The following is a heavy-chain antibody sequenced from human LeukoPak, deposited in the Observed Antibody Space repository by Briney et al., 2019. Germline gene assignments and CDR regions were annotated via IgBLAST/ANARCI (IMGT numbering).Heavy chain of an antibody. V-gene: IGHV1-18*01. CDR3: ARDGLLERQSNYYGMDV. D-gene: IGHD1-1*01. CDR2: ISAYNGNT. J-gene: IGHJ6*02. CDR1: GYTFTSYG. Sequence: ASVKVSCKASGYTFTSYGISWVRQAPGQGLEWMGWISAYNGNTNYAQKLQGRVTMTTDTSTSTAYMELRSLRSDDTAVYYCARDGLLERQSNYYGMDVWGQGTTVTVSS.